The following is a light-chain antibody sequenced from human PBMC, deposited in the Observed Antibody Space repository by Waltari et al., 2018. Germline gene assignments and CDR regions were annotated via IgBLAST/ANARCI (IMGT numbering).Light chain of an antibody. CDR3: FSYADGRSLV. J-gene: IGLJ2*01. CDR1: STDLGSSTL. Sequence: QSALTQPASVSGSPGQSISIPCTGSSTDLGSSTLVSWYQHHPDKAPQLLIYEGTARPSGISHRFSGSKSGNTASLTISTLQAEDEADYYCFSYADGRSLVFGGGTKVTVL. V-gene: IGLV2-23*01. CDR2: EGT.